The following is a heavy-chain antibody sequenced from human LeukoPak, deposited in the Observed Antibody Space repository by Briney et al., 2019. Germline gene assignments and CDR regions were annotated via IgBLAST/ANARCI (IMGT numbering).Heavy chain of an antibody. CDR1: GGSISSSSYY. CDR2: IYYSGST. V-gene: IGHV4-39*01. CDR3: ASFTVTTPHFDY. Sequence: SETLSLTCTVSGGSISSSSYYWGWIRQPPGKGLEWLGSIYYSGSTYYNPSLKSRVTISVDTSKNQFSLKLSSVTAADTAVYYCASFTVTTPHFDYWGQGTLVTVSS. D-gene: IGHD4-17*01. J-gene: IGHJ4*02.